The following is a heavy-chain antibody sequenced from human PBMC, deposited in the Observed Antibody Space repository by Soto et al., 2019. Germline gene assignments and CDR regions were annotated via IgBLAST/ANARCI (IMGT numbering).Heavy chain of an antibody. Sequence: LSLTCTVSGGSISSSSYYLFWIRQPPGKGLEWIGSIYYSGSTYYNPSLKSRVTISVDTSKNQFSLKLSSVTAADTAVYYCARHPNYYDSSGYEYNWFDPWGQGTLVTVSS. CDR2: IYYSGST. D-gene: IGHD3-22*01. J-gene: IGHJ5*02. V-gene: IGHV4-39*01. CDR1: GGSISSSSYY. CDR3: ARHPNYYDSSGYEYNWFDP.